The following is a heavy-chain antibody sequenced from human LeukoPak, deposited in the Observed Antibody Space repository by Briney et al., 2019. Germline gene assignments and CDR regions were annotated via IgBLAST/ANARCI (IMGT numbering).Heavy chain of an antibody. CDR1: GGSISSYY. CDR3: ARVRGDCSGGSCYYYFDY. J-gene: IGHJ4*02. V-gene: IGHV4-59*01. D-gene: IGHD2-15*01. Sequence: SETLSLTCTVSGGSISSYYWSWIRQSPGKGLEWIGYVYYSGSTNYNPSLKSRVTISVDTAKNQFSLKLSSVTAAGTAVYYCARVRGDCSGGSCYYYFDYWGQGTLVTVSS. CDR2: VYYSGST.